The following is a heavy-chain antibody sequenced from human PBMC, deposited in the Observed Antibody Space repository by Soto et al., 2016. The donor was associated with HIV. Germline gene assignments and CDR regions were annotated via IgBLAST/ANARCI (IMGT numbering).Heavy chain of an antibody. CDR3: VKTVLLRKMGLFDY. D-gene: IGHD3-10*01. CDR2: ISSNGGST. CDR1: GFTFSSYA. V-gene: IGHV3-64D*06. Sequence: EVQLVESGGGLVQPGGSLRLSCSASGFTFSSYAMHWVRQAPGKGLEYVSAISSNGGSTYYADSVKGRFTISRDNSKNTLYLQMSSLRAEDTAVYYCVKTVLLRKMGLFDYWGREPWSPSPQ. J-gene: IGHJ4*02.